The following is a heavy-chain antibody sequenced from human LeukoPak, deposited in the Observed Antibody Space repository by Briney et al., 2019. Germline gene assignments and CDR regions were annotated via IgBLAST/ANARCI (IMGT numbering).Heavy chain of an antibody. D-gene: IGHD3-22*01. CDR3: ARSNYYDSSGSDY. CDR1: GYIFNNYG. V-gene: IGHV1-18*01. J-gene: IGHJ4*02. Sequence: GASVKVSCKASGYIFNNYGIIWVRQAPGQGLEWMGWINTFNGDTRYAQKVQGRVTMTTDTSTTTVYLELRSLRYDDTAVYYCARSNYYDSSGSDYWGQGTLVTVSS. CDR2: INTFNGDT.